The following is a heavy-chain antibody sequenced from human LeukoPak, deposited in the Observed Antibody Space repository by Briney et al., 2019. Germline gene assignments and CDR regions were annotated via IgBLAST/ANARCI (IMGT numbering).Heavy chain of an antibody. Sequence: ASVKVSCKVSGYTLTELSMHWVRQAPGKGLEWMGGFDPEDGETIYAQKFQGRVTITADKSTSTAYMELSSLRSEDTAVYYCARSKDNGSGSWGQGTLVTVSS. D-gene: IGHD3-10*01. CDR1: GYTLTELS. V-gene: IGHV1-24*01. CDR2: FDPEDGET. J-gene: IGHJ4*02. CDR3: ARSKDNGSGS.